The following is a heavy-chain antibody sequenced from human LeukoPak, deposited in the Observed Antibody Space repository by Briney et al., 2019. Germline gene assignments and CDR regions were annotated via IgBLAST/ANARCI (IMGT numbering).Heavy chain of an antibody. CDR3: ARGTGYCLDP. D-gene: IGHD2-2*03. Sequence: GGSLRLSCAASGFTFSTYGMNWVRQAPGKGLEGVSYISTSGSTIPYAESVKVRFTIARDKAKNSLYLRMNSLRAEDTAIYYCARGTGYCLDPWGQGTLVTVSS. J-gene: IGHJ5*02. V-gene: IGHV3-48*03. CDR2: ISTSGSTI. CDR1: GFTFSTYG.